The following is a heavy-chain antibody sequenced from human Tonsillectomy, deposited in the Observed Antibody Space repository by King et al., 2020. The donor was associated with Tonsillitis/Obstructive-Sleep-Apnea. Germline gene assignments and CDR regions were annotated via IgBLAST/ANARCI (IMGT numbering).Heavy chain of an antibody. CDR1: GYTFTSYY. V-gene: IGHV1-46*01. D-gene: IGHD3-9*01. CDR2: INPSGGST. Sequence: AQLVQSGAEVKKPGASVKVSCKASGYTFTSYYMHWVRQAPGQGLEWMGIINPSGGSTSYAQKFQGRVTMTGDTSTGTVYMELSSLSSEDTAVYYCARDREYYDILTGYSFDYWGQGTLVTVSS. CDR3: ARDREYYDILTGYSFDY. J-gene: IGHJ4*02.